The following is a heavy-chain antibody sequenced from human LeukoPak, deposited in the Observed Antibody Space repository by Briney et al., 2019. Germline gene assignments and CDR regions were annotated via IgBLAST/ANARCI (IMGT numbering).Heavy chain of an antibody. Sequence: GGSLRLSCAAPGFTFSSYAMSWVRQAPGKGLEWVSAISGSGGNTYYADSVKGRFTISRDNSKSTLYLQMNSLRAEDTAVYYCAKDQYGGNPQYYFDYWGQGTLVTVSS. CDR2: ISGSGGNT. CDR1: GFTFSSYA. J-gene: IGHJ4*02. V-gene: IGHV3-23*01. CDR3: AKDQYGGNPQYYFDY. D-gene: IGHD4-23*01.